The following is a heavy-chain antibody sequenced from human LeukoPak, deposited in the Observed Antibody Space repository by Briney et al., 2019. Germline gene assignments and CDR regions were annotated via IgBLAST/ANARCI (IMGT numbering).Heavy chain of an antibody. V-gene: IGHV6-1*01. D-gene: IGHD2-21*01. J-gene: IGHJ4*02. CDR3: ARGHIVVMADDDVFDY. Sequence: SQTLSLTCAISGDSVSSTRSAWNWIRQSPSRGLEWLGRTYYRSKWYNDYAVSVKSRITIKPDTSKNQFSLQLNSVTPEDTAVYYCARGHIVVMADDDVFDYWGQGTLVTVSS. CDR1: GDSVSSTRSA. CDR2: TYYRSKWYN.